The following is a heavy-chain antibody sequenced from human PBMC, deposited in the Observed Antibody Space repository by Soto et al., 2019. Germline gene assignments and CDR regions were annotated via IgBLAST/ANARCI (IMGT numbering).Heavy chain of an antibody. CDR1: GATFSTHT. Sequence: QVQLVQSGAEVKKPGSSVKVSCRASGATFSTHTIIWVRQAPGQGLEWVGGIIPMLGIANYAQKFQGRVTITADKYTSTAYMELNSLTSEDTAIYYCARDKDQPPTDWGQGTLVTVSS. V-gene: IGHV1-69*02. J-gene: IGHJ1*01. CDR3: ARDKDQPPTD. CDR2: IIPMLGIA. D-gene: IGHD2-2*01.